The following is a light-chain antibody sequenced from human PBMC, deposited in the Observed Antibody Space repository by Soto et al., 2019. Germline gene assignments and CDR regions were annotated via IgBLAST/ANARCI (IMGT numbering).Light chain of an antibody. CDR3: SSYTSSSTL. J-gene: IGLJ1*01. CDR1: SSDVGDYNY. V-gene: IGLV2-14*01. Sequence: QSVLTQPASVSGSPGQSITISCTGTSSDVGDYNYVSWYQQHPGKAPKLMLYDVSNRPSGISNRFPGSKSGNTASLTISGLQAEDEADYYCSSYTSSSTLFGTGTKLTVL. CDR2: DVS.